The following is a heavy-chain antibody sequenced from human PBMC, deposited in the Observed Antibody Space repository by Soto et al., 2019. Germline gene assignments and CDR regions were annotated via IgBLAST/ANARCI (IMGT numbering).Heavy chain of an antibody. D-gene: IGHD1-26*01. V-gene: IGHV1-24*01. CDR3: ATVSWELRYFDY. Sequence: ASVKVSCKVSGYTLTELSMHWVRQAPGKGLEWMGGFDPDDGETIYAQKFQGRVTMTEDTSTDTAYMELSSLRSEDTAVYYCATVSWELRYFDYWGQGTMVTVSS. J-gene: IGHJ4*02. CDR2: FDPDDGET. CDR1: GYTLTELS.